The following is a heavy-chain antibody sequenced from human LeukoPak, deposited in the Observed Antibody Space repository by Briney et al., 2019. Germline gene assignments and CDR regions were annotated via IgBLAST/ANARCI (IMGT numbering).Heavy chain of an antibody. V-gene: IGHV4-39*01. CDR1: GGSISSSSYY. D-gene: IGHD3-10*01. CDR3: ARLRGLSGRFFDY. Sequence: SETLSLTCTVSGGSISSSSYYWGCIRQPPGKGREWIGSIYYSGSTYYNPSLKSRVTISVDASKNQFSLKLSSVTAADTAVYYCARLRGLSGRFFDYWGQGNLVTVSS. CDR2: IYYSGST. J-gene: IGHJ4*02.